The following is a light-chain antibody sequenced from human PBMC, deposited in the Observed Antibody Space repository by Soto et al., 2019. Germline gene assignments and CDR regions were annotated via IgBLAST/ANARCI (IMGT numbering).Light chain of an antibody. J-gene: IGKJ1*01. CDR3: QQYNNWPET. CDR2: GAS. Sequence: ETVMTQSPATLSVSPGERATLFCRASQSVSSNLAWYQHKPGQAPRLLIYGASTRATGIPARFSGSGSGTEFTLTISSLQSEDFAVYYCQQYNNWPETFGQGTKVDIK. V-gene: IGKV3-15*01. CDR1: QSVSSN.